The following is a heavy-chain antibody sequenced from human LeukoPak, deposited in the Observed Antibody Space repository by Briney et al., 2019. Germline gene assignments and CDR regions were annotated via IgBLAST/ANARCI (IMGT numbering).Heavy chain of an antibody. CDR1: GFTFSDHA. V-gene: IGHV3-13*01. J-gene: IGHJ4*02. CDR3: VRQIKSRGNFDY. D-gene: IGHD1-26*01. Sequence: GGSLRLSCAASGFTFSDHAMHWVRQAPGKGLEWVSAVGIAADTFYPGSVKGRFTISRENAKNSLYLQMNSLRVEDTAVYYCVRQIKSRGNFDYWGQGTLVTVSS. CDR2: VGIAADT.